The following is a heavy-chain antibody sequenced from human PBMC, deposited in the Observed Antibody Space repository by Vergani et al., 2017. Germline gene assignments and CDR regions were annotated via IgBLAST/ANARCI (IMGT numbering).Heavy chain of an antibody. CDR1: GGSISSYY. CDR2: IYYSGST. D-gene: IGHD6-19*01. V-gene: IGHV4-59*01. Sequence: QVQLQESGPGLVKPSETLSLTCTVSGGSISSYYWSWIRQPPGKGLEWIGYIYYSGSTNYNPSLKSRVTISVDTSKNQFSLKLSSVTAADTAVYYCAKGVRAGGWYFMLTCFACGGQGPLVTASS. CDR3: AKGVRAGGWYFMLTCFAC. J-gene: IGHJ4*02.